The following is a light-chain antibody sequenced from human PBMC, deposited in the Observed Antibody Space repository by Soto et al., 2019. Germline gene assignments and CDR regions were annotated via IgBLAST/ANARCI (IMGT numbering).Light chain of an antibody. CDR3: QQYNTFWT. CDR2: DVS. CDR1: QSISSW. V-gene: IGKV1-5*01. Sequence: DIQMTQSPSTLSASVGDRVTITCRASQSISSWLAWYQQKPGKAPKLLIYDVSSLESGVPSRFSDSGSGTEFTLTISSLQPDDFATYYCQQYNTFWTFGQGTKVEIK. J-gene: IGKJ1*01.